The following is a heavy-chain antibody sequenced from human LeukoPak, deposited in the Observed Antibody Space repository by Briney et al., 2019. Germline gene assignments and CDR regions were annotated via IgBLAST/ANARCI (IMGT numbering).Heavy chain of an antibody. CDR3: TTEPAGSYYFDY. CDR2: IKSKTDGGTT. V-gene: IGHV3-15*01. Sequence: GGSLRLSCAASGFTFSSYAMSWVRQAPGKGLEWVGRIKSKTDGGTTDYAAPVKGRFTISRGDSKTTLYLQMNSLKTEDTAVYYCTTEPAGSYYFDYWGQGTLVTVSS. D-gene: IGHD6-13*01. CDR1: GFTFSSYA. J-gene: IGHJ4*02.